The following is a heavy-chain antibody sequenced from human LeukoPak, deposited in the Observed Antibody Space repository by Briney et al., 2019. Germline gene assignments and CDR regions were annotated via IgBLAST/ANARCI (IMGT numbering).Heavy chain of an antibody. D-gene: IGHD6-13*01. Sequence: PSETLSLTCTVSGDSISSSSYYWGWIRQPPGKGLEWIGSIYYSGSTYYNPSLKSRVTISVDTSKNQFSLKLSSVTAADTAVYYCAGIAAAGTGGYWGQGTLVTVSS. J-gene: IGHJ4*02. CDR1: GDSISSSSYY. V-gene: IGHV4-39*01. CDR2: IYYSGST. CDR3: AGIAAAGTGGY.